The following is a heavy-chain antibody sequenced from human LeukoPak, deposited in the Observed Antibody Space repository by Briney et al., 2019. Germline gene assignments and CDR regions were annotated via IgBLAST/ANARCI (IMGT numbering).Heavy chain of an antibody. V-gene: IGHV3-48*03. CDR2: ISSSGSTI. J-gene: IGHJ6*03. CDR1: GFTFSSYE. Sequence: GGSLRLSCAASGFTFSSYEMNWVRQAPGKGLEWVSYISSSGSTIYYADSVKGRFTISRDNAKNSLYLQMNSLRAEDTAVYYCARDGSPRTHYYYYYYMDVWGKGTTVTVSS. D-gene: IGHD1-14*01. CDR3: ARDGSPRTHYYYYYYMDV.